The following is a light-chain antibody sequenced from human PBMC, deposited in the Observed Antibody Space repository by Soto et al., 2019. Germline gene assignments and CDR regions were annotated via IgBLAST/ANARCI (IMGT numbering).Light chain of an antibody. J-gene: IGLJ2*01. V-gene: IGLV2-11*01. Sequence: QSALTQPRSVSGSPGQSVAISCTGSRSDGGGYKYVSWYQQFPGKAPKLIIYDVSRRPSGVPDRFSGSKSGNTVSLTISGLQAEDEGDYSCCSYGGGRTPLGFGGGTKLTVL. CDR3: CSYGGGRTPLG. CDR1: RSDGGGYKY. CDR2: DVS.